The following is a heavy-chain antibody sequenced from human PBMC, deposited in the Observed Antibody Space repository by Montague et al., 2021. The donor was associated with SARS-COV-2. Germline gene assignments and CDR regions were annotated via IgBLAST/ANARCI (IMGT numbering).Heavy chain of an antibody. J-gene: IGHJ6*03. V-gene: IGHV3-48*03. D-gene: IGHD6-19*01. CDR2: ISSSGSTI. CDR1: GFTFSSYE. Sequence: SLRLSCAASGFTFSSYEMNWVHQAPGKGLEWVSYISSSGSTIYYADSVKGRFTISRDNAKNSLYLQMNSLRAEDTAVYYCARGLSIAVAGTLFPDYYYYMDVWGKGTTVTVSS. CDR3: ARGLSIAVAGTLFPDYYYYMDV.